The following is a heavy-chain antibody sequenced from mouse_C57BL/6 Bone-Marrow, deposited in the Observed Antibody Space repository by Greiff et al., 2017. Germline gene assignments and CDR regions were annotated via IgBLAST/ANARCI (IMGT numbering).Heavy chain of an antibody. D-gene: IGHD1-1*01. V-gene: IGHV5-12*01. J-gene: IGHJ4*01. CDR3: ARHPNYYGRAMDY. CDR2: ISNGGGST. Sequence: EVKLVESGGGLVQPGGSLKLSCAASGFTFSDYYMYWVRQTPEKRLEWVAYISNGGGSTYYPDTVKGRFTISRDNAKNTLYLQMSRLKSEDTAMYYCARHPNYYGRAMDYWGQGTSVTVSS. CDR1: GFTFSDYY.